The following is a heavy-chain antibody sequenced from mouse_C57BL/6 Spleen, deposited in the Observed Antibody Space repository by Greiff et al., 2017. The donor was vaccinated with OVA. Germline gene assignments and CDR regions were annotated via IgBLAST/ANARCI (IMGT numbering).Heavy chain of an antibody. CDR1: GYSITSGYY. Sequence: EVQLQQSGPGLVKPSQSLSLTCSVTGYSITSGYYWNWIRQFPGNKLEWMGYISYDGSNNYNPSLKNRISITRDTSKNQFFLKLNSVTTEDTATYYCAKGLYSNYSYYYAMDYWGQGTSVTVSS. CDR3: AKGLYSNYSYYYAMDY. J-gene: IGHJ4*01. CDR2: ISYDGSN. V-gene: IGHV3-6*01. D-gene: IGHD2-5*01.